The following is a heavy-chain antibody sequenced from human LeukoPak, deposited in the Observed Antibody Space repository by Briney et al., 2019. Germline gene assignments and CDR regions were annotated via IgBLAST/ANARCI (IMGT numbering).Heavy chain of an antibody. Sequence: HAGGSLRLSCAASGFTFSSYAMSWVRQAPGKGLEWVSAISGSGGSTHYADSVKGRFTISRDNSKNTLYLQMNSLRAEDTAVYYCAKDIVATIPAMIDYWGQGTLVTVSS. CDR1: GFTFSSYA. CDR2: ISGSGGST. V-gene: IGHV3-23*01. D-gene: IGHD5-12*01. CDR3: AKDIVATIPAMIDY. J-gene: IGHJ4*02.